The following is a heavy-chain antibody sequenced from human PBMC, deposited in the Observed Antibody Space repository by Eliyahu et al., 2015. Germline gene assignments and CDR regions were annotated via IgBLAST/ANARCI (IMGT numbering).Heavy chain of an antibody. CDR1: GFXFXRYA. J-gene: IGHJ4*02. V-gene: IGHV3-30-3*01. Sequence: VQLVXXGGXVVXPGRSLRLSCXASGFXFXRYAMHWVRQAPGKGLGWVAVISYDGSNKYYADSVKGRFTISRDNSKNTLYLQMNSLRAEDTAVYYCASPPIFDSSGYRGYWGQGTLVTVSS. CDR3: ASPPIFDSSGYRGY. D-gene: IGHD3-22*01. CDR2: ISYDGSNK.